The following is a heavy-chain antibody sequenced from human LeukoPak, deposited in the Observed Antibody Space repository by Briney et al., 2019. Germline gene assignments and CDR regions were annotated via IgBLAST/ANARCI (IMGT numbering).Heavy chain of an antibody. V-gene: IGHV1-69*05. J-gene: IGHJ4*02. Sequence: GASVKVSCKASGGTFSSYAISWVRQAPGQGLEWMGGIIPISGTANYAQKFQGRVTITTDESTSTAYMELSSLRSEDTAVYYCARVSPNYYDSSGYFDYWGQGTLVTVSS. CDR3: ARVSPNYYDSSGYFDY. CDR2: IIPISGTA. CDR1: GGTFSSYA. D-gene: IGHD3-22*01.